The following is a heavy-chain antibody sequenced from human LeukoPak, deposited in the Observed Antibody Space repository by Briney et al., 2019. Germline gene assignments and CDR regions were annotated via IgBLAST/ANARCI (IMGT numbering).Heavy chain of an antibody. D-gene: IGHD6-19*01. J-gene: IGHJ4*02. CDR2: IVPILGIA. CDR3: ARAPGYSSGWVDY. V-gene: IGHV1-69*04. CDR1: GYTFTGYY. Sequence: ASVKVSCKASGYTFTGYYMHWVRQAPGQGLEWMGRIVPILGIANYAQKFQGRVTITADKSTSTAYMELSSLRSEDTAVYYCARAPGYSSGWVDYWGQGTLVTVSS.